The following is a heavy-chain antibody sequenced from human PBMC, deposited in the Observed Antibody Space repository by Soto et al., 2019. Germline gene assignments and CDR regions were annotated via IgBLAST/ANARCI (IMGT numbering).Heavy chain of an antibody. CDR1: GGSFSGYY. CDR3: ARGPTYYDYVWGSYRSVAFDY. CDR2: INHSGST. Sequence: SETLSLTCAVYGGSFSGYYWSWIRQPPGKGLEWIGEINHSGSTNYNPSLKSRVTMSVDTSKNQFSLKLSSVTAADTAVYYCARGPTYYDYVWGSYRSVAFDYWGQGTLVTVPS. J-gene: IGHJ4*02. D-gene: IGHD3-16*02. V-gene: IGHV4-34*01.